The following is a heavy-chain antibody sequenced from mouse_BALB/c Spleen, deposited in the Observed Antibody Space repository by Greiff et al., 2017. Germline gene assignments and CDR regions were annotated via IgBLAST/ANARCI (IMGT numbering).Heavy chain of an antibody. CDR1: GYSITSDYA. CDR3: ASSGGNTRLFAY. J-gene: IGHJ3*01. CDR2: ISYSGST. Sequence: EVKVEESGPGLVKPSQSLSLTCTVTGYSITSDYAWNWIRQFPGNKLEWMGYISYSGSTSYNPSLKSRISITRDTSKNQFFLQLNSVTTEDTATYYCASSGGNTRLFAYWGQGTLVTVSA. V-gene: IGHV3-2*02. D-gene: IGHD2-1*01.